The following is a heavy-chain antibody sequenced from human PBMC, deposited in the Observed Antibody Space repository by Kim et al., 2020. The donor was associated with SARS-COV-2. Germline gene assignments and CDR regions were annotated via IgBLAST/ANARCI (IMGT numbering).Heavy chain of an antibody. CDR2: IYIGGST. V-gene: IGHV3-66*02. Sequence: GGSLRLSCAASGFTVSSNYMSWVRQAPGKGLEWVSVIYIGGSTYYADSVKGRFTISRDNSKNTLYLQMNSLRAEDTAVYYCARVISGRRIYWGQGTLVIVSS. CDR3: ARVISGRRIY. CDR1: GFTVSSNY. J-gene: IGHJ4*02. D-gene: IGHD3-22*01.